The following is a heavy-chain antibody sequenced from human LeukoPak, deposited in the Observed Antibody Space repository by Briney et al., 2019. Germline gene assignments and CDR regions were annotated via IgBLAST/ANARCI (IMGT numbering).Heavy chain of an antibody. Sequence: PSETLSLNCAVYGGSFSGYYWSWIRQPPGKGLECIGEINHSGRTNYNPSLKSRVTISVDTSKNQFSLKVSSVTAADTAVYYCARGGMVLWFGELLDYWGQGTLVTVSS. CDR3: ARGGMVLWFGELLDY. CDR2: INHSGRT. D-gene: IGHD3-10*01. J-gene: IGHJ4*02. V-gene: IGHV4-34*01. CDR1: GGSFSGYY.